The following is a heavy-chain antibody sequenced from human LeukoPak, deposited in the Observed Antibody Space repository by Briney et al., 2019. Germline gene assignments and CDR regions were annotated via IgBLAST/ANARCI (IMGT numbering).Heavy chain of an antibody. CDR3: ARGRFYGFSGDS. J-gene: IGHJ4*02. Sequence: SETLSLTCTVSGGSISTGGYYWNWIRQHPGKGLEWIGFIYHSGSTSYNPSLTSRLSISVDTSKNQFSLKLNSVTAADTAVYYCARGRFYGFSGDSWGQGTLVTVSS. D-gene: IGHD2/OR15-2a*01. V-gene: IGHV4-31*03. CDR1: GGSISTGGYY. CDR2: IYHSGST.